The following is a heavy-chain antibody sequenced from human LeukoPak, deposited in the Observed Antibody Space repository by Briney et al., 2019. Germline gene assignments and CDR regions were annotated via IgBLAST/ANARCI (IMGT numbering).Heavy chain of an antibody. CDR3: AKVAHYYYGSESYYFFEH. Sequence: PGGSLRLSCTASGFTFGTYWMSWVRHPPGKVLEWVAKTNQDGTEKYYVDSVKGRFTISRDNAKNSLYLQMNSLRVEDTATYYCAKVAHYYYGSESYYFFEHWGQGTPVTASS. V-gene: IGHV3-7*01. D-gene: IGHD3-10*01. CDR1: GFTFGTYW. J-gene: IGHJ4*02. CDR2: TNQDGTEK.